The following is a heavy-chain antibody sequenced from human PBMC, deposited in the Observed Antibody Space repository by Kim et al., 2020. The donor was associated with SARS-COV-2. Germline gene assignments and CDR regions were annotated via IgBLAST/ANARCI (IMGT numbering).Heavy chain of an antibody. CDR1: GYTFTGYY. J-gene: IGHJ4*02. CDR3: ARVDVWGSYRFFDY. V-gene: IGHV1-2*02. CDR2: INPNSGGT. Sequence: ASVKVSCKASGYTFTGYYMHWVRQAPGQGLEWMGWINPNSGGTNYAQKFQGRVTMTRDTSISTAYMELSRLRSDDTAVYYCARVDVWGSYRFFDYWGQGTLVTVSS. D-gene: IGHD3-16*02.